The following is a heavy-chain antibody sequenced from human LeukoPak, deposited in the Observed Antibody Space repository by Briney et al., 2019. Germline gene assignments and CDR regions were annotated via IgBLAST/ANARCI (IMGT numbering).Heavy chain of an antibody. D-gene: IGHD2-2*01. V-gene: IGHV4-4*07. Sequence: SETLSLTCTVSGGSINVYYWTWVRQPAGKGLEWIGRIYTSGSTNFNPSLKSRVTMSVDPPKNQFSLRLNSVTAADTAVDYCESGHRTSSSTGTSAAKGWYYWGQGTLVTVSS. CDR3: ESGHRTSSSTGTSAAKGWYY. CDR2: IYTSGST. CDR1: GGSINVYY. J-gene: IGHJ4*02.